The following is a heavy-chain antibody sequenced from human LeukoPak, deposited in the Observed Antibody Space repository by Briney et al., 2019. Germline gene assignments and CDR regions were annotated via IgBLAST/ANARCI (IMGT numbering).Heavy chain of an antibody. J-gene: IGHJ4*02. CDR2: ISSRGSTI. Sequence: PGGSLRLSCAASGFTFSDYYMSWIRQAPGKGLEWVSYISSRGSTIYYADSVKGRFTISRDNAKNSLYLQMNSLRAEDTAVYYCATGQQLVNYFDYWGQGTLVTVSS. V-gene: IGHV3-11*01. D-gene: IGHD6-13*01. CDR3: ATGQQLVNYFDY. CDR1: GFTFSDYY.